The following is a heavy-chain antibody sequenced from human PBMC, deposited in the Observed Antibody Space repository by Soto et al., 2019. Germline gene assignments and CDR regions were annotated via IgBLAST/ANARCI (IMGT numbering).Heavy chain of an antibody. CDR3: ARDYITPEGYYYYGMDV. CDR2: IYHSGST. CDR1: GGSISSGGYS. J-gene: IGHJ6*02. Sequence: QLQLQESGSGLVKPSQTLSLTCAVSGGSISSGGYSWSWIRQPPGKGLEWIGYIYHSGSTYYNPSRKSRVTISVDRSKNQFSLKLSSVTAADTAVYYCARDYITPEGYYYYGMDVCDQGTTVTVSS. D-gene: IGHD3-10*01. V-gene: IGHV4-30-2*01.